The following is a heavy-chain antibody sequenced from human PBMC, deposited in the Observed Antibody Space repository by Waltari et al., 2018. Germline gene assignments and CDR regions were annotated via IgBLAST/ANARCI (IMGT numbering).Heavy chain of an antibody. CDR3: ARPKFYHGDYPAGIDV. CDR1: TLYA. CDR2: ISYDGEKK. V-gene: IGHV3-30*07. Sequence: QVQLVQSGGGVVQPGGSLRLSCAASTLYAIHGIRQTPGKSIEWLALISYDGEKKFYADSVQGRFTVSRDNSNSTLYLQMNSLRAEDTGIYYCARPKFYHGDYPAGIDVWGQGTTVTVSS. J-gene: IGHJ6*02. D-gene: IGHD4-17*01.